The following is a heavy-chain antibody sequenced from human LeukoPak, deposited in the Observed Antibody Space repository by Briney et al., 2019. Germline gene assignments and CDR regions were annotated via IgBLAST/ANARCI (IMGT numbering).Heavy chain of an antibody. CDR3: AREYQLLASAFDI. V-gene: IGHV3-23*01. Sequence: GGSLRLSCAASGFTFSNYALNWVRQAPGKGLEWVSGISNSGGTTYYADSVKGRFTISRDNSKNTLYLQMNSLRAEDTAVYYCAREYQLLASAFDIWGQGTMVTVSS. CDR2: ISNSGGTT. J-gene: IGHJ3*02. D-gene: IGHD2-2*01. CDR1: GFTFSNYA.